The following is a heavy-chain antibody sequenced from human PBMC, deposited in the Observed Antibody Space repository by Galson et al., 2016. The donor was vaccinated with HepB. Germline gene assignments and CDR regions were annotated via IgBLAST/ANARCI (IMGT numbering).Heavy chain of an antibody. J-gene: IGHJ6*03. D-gene: IGHD2-15*01. CDR3: ALGDCSGGSCLYYFYYYMAV. CDR1: GGTFSFYA. V-gene: IGHV1-69*13. CDR2: FIPISGTT. Sequence: SVKVSCKAAGGTFSFYAFNWVRQAPGQGLEWMGGFIPISGTTNYAQKFQGRATITADQSTSTVYMELSSLRSDDTAVYYCALGDCSGGSCLYYFYYYMAVWGRGTTVTVSS.